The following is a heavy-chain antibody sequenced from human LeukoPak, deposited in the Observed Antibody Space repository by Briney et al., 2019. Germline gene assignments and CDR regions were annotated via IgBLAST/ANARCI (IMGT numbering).Heavy chain of an antibody. Sequence: RPGGFLRLSCAASGFTFSSYAMSWVRQAPGKGLEWVSAISGSGGSTYYADSVKGRFTISRDNSKNTLYLQMNSLRAEDTAVYYCAKEKGGSGSYYCIDYWGQGTLVTVSS. CDR1: GFTFSSYA. CDR3: AKEKGGSGSYYCIDY. V-gene: IGHV3-23*01. D-gene: IGHD3-10*01. CDR2: ISGSGGST. J-gene: IGHJ4*02.